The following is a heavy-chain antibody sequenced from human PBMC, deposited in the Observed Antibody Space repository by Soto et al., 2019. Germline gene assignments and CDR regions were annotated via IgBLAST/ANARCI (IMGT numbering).Heavy chain of an antibody. J-gene: IGHJ6*02. Sequence: PGGSLRLSCAASGFTFSSYAMSWVRQAPGKGLEWVSAISGSGGSTYYADSVKGRFTISRDNSKNTLYLQMNSLRAEDTAVYYCAKYLDEVVVVVPADLYYYYYGMDVWGQGTTVTVSS. CDR3: AKYLDEVVVVVPADLYYYYYGMDV. CDR1: GFTFSSYA. D-gene: IGHD2-2*01. V-gene: IGHV3-23*01. CDR2: ISGSGGST.